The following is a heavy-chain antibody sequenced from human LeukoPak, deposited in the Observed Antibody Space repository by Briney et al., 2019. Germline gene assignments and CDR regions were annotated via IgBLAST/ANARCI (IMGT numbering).Heavy chain of an antibody. J-gene: IGHJ4*02. D-gene: IGHD2-15*01. CDR1: GFTVSSTY. Sequence: GGSLRLSCAASGFTVSSTYMSWVRQAPGKGLEWVSVIYSGGKEYYIDSVKGRFTISRDTSKNTLYLQMHSLRAVDTAVYFGAGRHCSDGGCYFAGADPFDYWGQGTLVTVSS. CDR2: IYSGGKE. CDR3: AGRHCSDGGCYFAGADPFDY. V-gene: IGHV3-53*01.